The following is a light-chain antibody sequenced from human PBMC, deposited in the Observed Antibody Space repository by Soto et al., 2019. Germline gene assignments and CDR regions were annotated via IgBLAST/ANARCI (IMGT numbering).Light chain of an antibody. J-gene: IGKJ2*01. CDR2: GAS. CDR3: QQYGSSPVT. CDR1: QSVSSRS. Sequence: EIVLTQSPGTLSLSPGERATLSCRASQSVSSRSLAWDQQHPCQAPRLLIYGASSRATGIPDRFSGSGSGTDFTLTISRLEPEDFAVYYCQQYGSSPVTFGQGTKLEIK. V-gene: IGKV3-20*01.